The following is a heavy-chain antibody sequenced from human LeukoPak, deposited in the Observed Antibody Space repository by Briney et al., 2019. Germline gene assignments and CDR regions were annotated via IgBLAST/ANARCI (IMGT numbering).Heavy chain of an antibody. J-gene: IGHJ5*02. CDR1: GGSISSGDYY. CDR2: IYYSGNT. D-gene: IGHD2-15*01. V-gene: IGHV4-31*03. Sequence: SQTLSLTFTVSGGSISSGDYYWSWVRQHPGKGLGWIGYIYYSGNTYYNPSLKSRVTISVDTSKNQFSLNLSSVTAAATAVYYCARGEMLHASFDWFDLWGQGTLVTVSS. CDR3: ARGEMLHASFDWFDL.